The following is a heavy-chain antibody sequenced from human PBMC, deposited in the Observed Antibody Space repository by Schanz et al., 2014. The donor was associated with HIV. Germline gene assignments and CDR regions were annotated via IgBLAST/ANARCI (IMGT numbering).Heavy chain of an antibody. J-gene: IGHJ4*02. V-gene: IGHV3-74*03. CDR2: INSEGSST. CDR1: GFTFSSYW. Sequence: EVQLVEFGGGLVQPGGSLRLSCEASGFTFSSYWMHWVRQVPGKGLGWVSRINSEGSSTTYEYADSVKGRFTISRDNVRNTLYLQMNSLRAEDTGVYYCARDPLSLAADKGAFDDWGQGTLVTVSS. CDR3: ARDPLSLAADKGAFDD. D-gene: IGHD6-13*01.